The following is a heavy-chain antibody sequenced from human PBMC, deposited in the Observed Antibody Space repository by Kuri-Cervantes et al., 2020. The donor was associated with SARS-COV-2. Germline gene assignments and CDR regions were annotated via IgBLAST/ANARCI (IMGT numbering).Heavy chain of an antibody. CDR3: ARQDLLDCSSTSCSFDAFDI. Sequence: GSLRLSCAVSGYSISSGYYWGWIRQPPGKGLEWIGSIYHSGSTYYNPSLKSRVTISVDTSKNQFSLKLSSVTAADTAVYYCARQDLLDCSSTSCSFDAFDIWGQGTMVTDSS. J-gene: IGHJ3*02. D-gene: IGHD2-2*01. V-gene: IGHV4-38-2*01. CDR2: IYHSGST. CDR1: GYSISSGYY.